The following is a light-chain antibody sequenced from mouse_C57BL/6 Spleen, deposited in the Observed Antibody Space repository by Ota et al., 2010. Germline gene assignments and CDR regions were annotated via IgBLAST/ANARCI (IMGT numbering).Light chain of an antibody. Sequence: EIVLTQSPTTMASSPGEKISITCSAKLQIISSNYLHWYQQKPGFSPKLLIYRTSKLASGVPARFSGSGSGTSYSLTISSMEAEDAATYYCQQWSSIPRTFGGGTKLEIK. CDR1: LQIISSNY. CDR3: QQWSSIPRT. J-gene: IGKJ1*01. V-gene: IGKV4-91*01. CDR2: RTS.